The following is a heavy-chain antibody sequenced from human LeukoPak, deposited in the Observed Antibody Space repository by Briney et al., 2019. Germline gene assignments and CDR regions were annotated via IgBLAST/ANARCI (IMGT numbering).Heavy chain of an antibody. J-gene: IGHJ4*02. CDR3: ARDWGGRNRYDY. V-gene: IGHV3-66*01. D-gene: IGHD1-26*01. Sequence: SGGSLRLSCAASGFTASSNYMTWLRQAPGKGLEWASILYSGGSAYYTDSVKGRFTFSRDNSKNTLYLQMNSLRAEDTAVYYCARDWGGRNRYDYWGQGTLVTVSS. CDR2: LYSGGSA. CDR1: GFTASSNY.